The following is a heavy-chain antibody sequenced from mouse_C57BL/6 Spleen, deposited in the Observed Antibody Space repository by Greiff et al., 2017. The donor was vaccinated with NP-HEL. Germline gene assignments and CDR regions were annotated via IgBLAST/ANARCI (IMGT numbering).Heavy chain of an antibody. CDR3: ARESPYYYGRLWYFDV. Sequence: EVKLQESGPGLVKPSQSLSLTCSVTGYSITSGYYWNWIRQFPGNKLEWMGYISYDGSNNYNPSLKNRISITRDTSKNQFFLKLNSVTTEDTATYYCARESPYYYGRLWYFDVWGTGTTVTVSS. V-gene: IGHV3-6*01. J-gene: IGHJ1*03. CDR1: GYSITSGYY. CDR2: ISYDGSN. D-gene: IGHD1-1*01.